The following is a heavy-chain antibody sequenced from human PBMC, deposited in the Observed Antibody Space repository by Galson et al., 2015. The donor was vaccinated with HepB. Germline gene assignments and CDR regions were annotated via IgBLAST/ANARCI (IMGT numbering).Heavy chain of an antibody. V-gene: IGHV4-31*03. CDR1: GGSLSSGDYY. CDR2: IYHSGRS. CDR3: ARATSGGYYGYAGDFDC. Sequence: TLSLTCTVSGGSLSSGDYYWSWIRQHPGKGLEWIGYIYHSGRSFYKSSLQSRVTITVDTSKNQFSLEVRSVTAADTAVYYCARATSGGYYGYAGDFDCWGQGTLVTVSS. J-gene: IGHJ4*02. D-gene: IGHD5-12*01.